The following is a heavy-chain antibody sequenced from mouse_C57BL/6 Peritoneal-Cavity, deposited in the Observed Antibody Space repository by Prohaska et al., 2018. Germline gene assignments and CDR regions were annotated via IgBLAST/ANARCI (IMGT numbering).Heavy chain of an antibody. J-gene: IGHJ3*01. V-gene: IGHV6-3*01. CDR3: TGWFAY. CDR1: GFTFSNYW. Sequence: EVKLEESGGGLVQPGGSMKLSCVASGFTFSNYWMNWVRQSPEKGLEWVAQIRLKSDNDATHYAESVKGRFTISIDDSKSSVYMQMNNLRADDTLIYYCTGWFAYLGQGTLVTVSA. CDR2: IRLKSDNDAT.